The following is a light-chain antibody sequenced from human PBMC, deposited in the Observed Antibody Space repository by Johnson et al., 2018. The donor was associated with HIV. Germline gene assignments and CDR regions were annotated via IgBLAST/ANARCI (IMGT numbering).Light chain of an antibody. CDR2: DNN. Sequence: QPVLTQPPSVSAAPGQKVTISCSGSSSNIGNNYVSWYQLLPGTDPKLLIYDNNKRTSGIPDRFSGSKSGTSATLDITGLQTGDEADYYCGTWDSSLSAPRVFGTGTQVTVL. CDR3: GTWDSSLSAPRV. J-gene: IGLJ1*01. CDR1: SSNIGNNY. V-gene: IGLV1-51*01.